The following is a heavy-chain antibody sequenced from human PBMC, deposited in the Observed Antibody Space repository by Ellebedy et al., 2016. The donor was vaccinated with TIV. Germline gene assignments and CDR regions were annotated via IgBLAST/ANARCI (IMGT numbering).Heavy chain of an antibody. CDR1: GFTFSNYA. CDR3: AKLGFDILTGSGGMDV. Sequence: GGSLRLSCAASGFTFSNYAMSWVRRSPGKGLDWVSLISGSGEYTYYADSVKGRLTISRDNSMDTLYLQMNSLVVRDTAVYYCAKLGFDILTGSGGMDVWGQGTTVTVSS. D-gene: IGHD3-9*01. CDR2: ISGSGEYT. V-gene: IGHV3-23*01. J-gene: IGHJ6*02.